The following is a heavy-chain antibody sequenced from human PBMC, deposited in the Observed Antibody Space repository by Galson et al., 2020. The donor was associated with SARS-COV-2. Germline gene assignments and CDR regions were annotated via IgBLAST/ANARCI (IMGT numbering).Heavy chain of an antibody. D-gene: IGHD3-22*01. Sequence: ASVKVSCKTSGYTFSSYGVTWVRRAPGQGLEWMGWISGNNGHTNYAQKFQDRVTMTTDESMGTAYMQLRSLRSDDTAVYYCARAVGDSRSSGRWGKVTYYYYYYMDVWGKGTTVTVS. J-gene: IGHJ6*03. CDR3: ARAVGDSRSSGRWGKVTYYYYYYMDV. CDR2: ISGNNGHT. CDR1: GYTFSSYG. V-gene: IGHV1-18*01.